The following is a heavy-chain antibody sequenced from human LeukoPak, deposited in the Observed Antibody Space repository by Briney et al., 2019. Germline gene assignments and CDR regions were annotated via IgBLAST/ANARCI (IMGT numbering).Heavy chain of an antibody. CDR1: GYTFTGYY. D-gene: IGHD2-15*01. J-gene: IGHJ6*03. V-gene: IGHV1-2*01. CDR3: ARGPVGYCSGGSCYGRTYYYYMDV. CDR2: INPNSGGT. Sequence: ASVKVSCKASGYTFTGYYMHWVRQAPGQGREGMGRINPNSGGTNYAQKFQGRVTSTRDTSISKAYMELSRLRSADTAVYYCARGPVGYCSGGSCYGRTYYYYMDVWGKGTTVTVSS.